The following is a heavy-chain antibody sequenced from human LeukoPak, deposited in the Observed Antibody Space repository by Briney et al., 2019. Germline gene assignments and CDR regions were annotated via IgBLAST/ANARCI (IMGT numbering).Heavy chain of an antibody. CDR1: GGTFSSYA. J-gene: IGHJ4*02. V-gene: IGHV1-69*05. CDR2: IIPIFGTA. D-gene: IGHD1-26*01. CDR3: ARVLGGIVGATGLDY. Sequence: SVKVSCKASGGTFSSYAISWVRQAPGQGLEWMGGIIPIFGTANYARRFQGRVTITTDESTSTAYMELSSLRSEDTAVYYCARVLGGIVGATGLDYWGQGTLVTVSS.